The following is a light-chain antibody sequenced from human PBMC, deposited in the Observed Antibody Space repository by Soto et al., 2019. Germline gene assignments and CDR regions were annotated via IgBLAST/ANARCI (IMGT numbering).Light chain of an antibody. CDR1: SSNIGAGYD. Sequence: QSVLTQPPSVSGAPGQRVTISCTGSSSNIGAGYDVHWYQQLPGTAPKLLVYGNNNRPSGVHDRFSVSKSGTSASLTITGLQTEDEADYYCQSYDSSLSAWVFGGGTKVTVL. J-gene: IGLJ2*01. CDR3: QSYDSSLSAWV. V-gene: IGLV1-40*01. CDR2: GNN.